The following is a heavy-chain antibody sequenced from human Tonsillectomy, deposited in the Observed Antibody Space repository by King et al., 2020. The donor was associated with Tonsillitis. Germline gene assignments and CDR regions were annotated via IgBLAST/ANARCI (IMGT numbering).Heavy chain of an antibody. D-gene: IGHD2/OR15-2a*01. V-gene: IGHV3-23*04. CDR1: GFTFSSYG. J-gene: IGHJ4*02. Sequence: VQLVESGGGLVQPGGSLRLSCAASGFTFSSYGMSWVRQAPGKGLEWGSSISSSGRNTYYADSVKGRFTISRDNSENTLYLQVNSMRAEDTAVYYCARKRIANYFDYWGQGTLVTVSS. CDR3: ARKRIANYFDY. CDR2: ISSSGRNT.